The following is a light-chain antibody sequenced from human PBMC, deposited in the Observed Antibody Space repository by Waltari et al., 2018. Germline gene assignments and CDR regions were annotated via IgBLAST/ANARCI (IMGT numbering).Light chain of an antibody. CDR3: QHYVNLPVT. CDR2: DAS. CDR1: QSVGKS. Sequence: EIVLTQSPGTLSLSPGERATLYCRASQSVGKSLAWYQQRPGQAPRLLMYDASTRATGTPGRFSGSGFVTDFSLASSSLEPEDFAVYFCQHYVNLPVTFGQGTKVEI. J-gene: IGKJ1*01. V-gene: IGKV3-20*01.